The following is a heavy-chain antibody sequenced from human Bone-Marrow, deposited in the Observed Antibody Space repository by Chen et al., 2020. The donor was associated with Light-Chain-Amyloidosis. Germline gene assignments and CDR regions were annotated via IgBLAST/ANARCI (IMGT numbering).Heavy chain of an antibody. CDR1: GGSITSGGYY. V-gene: IGHV4-31*03. Sequence: QVQLQESGPGLVKPSQTLSLTCSVSGGSITSGGYYWTWIRQHPGKGLEWIGYIYYSGRTNYNPSLKSRITISVDTSKNQFSLNLSSVTAADTAVYYCAIVGPVPGRIDYWGQGTLVTVSS. CDR3: AIVGPVPGRIDY. D-gene: IGHD6-19*01. J-gene: IGHJ4*02. CDR2: IYYSGRT.